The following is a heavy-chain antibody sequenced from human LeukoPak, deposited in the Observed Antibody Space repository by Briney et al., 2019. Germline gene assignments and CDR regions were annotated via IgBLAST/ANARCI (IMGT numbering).Heavy chain of an antibody. CDR2: IKQVGSAK. V-gene: IGHV3-7*01. J-gene: IGHJ6*02. CDR3: AREGARGRRVTIFGVAAYGMDV. D-gene: IGHD3-3*01. Sequence: GGSLRLSCAASGFTFSSYWMSWVRQAPGKGLEWVANIKQVGSAKYYVDTVKGRFTISTDNAKNSLYLQMNSLRAEDTAVYYCAREGARGRRVTIFGVAAYGMDVWGQGTTVTVSS. CDR1: GFTFSSYW.